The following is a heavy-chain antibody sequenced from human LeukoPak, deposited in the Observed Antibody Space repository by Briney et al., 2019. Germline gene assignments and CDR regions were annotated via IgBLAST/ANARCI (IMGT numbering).Heavy chain of an antibody. CDR1: GGSISSYY. J-gene: IGHJ6*02. Sequence: SETLSLTCTVSGGSISSYYWSWIRQPAGKGLEWIGYIYYSGSTNYNPSLKSRVTISVDTSKNQFSLKLSSVTAADTAVYYCAAVDYYYYGMDVWGQGTTVTVSS. V-gene: IGHV4-59*01. D-gene: IGHD2-15*01. CDR3: AAVDYYYYGMDV. CDR2: IYYSGST.